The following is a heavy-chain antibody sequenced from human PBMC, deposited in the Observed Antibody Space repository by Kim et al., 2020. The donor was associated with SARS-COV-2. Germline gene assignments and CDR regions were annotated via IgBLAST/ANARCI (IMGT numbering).Heavy chain of an antibody. V-gene: IGHV1-69*13. D-gene: IGHD2-15*01. CDR2: IIPIFGTA. J-gene: IGHJ6*02. Sequence: SVKVSCKASGGTFSSYAISWVRQAPGQGLEWMGGIIPIFGTANYAQKFQGRVTITADESTSTAYMELSSLRSEDTAVYYCARDPELRVVPSKYYYGMDVGGQGPTVTVSS. CDR1: GGTFSSYA. CDR3: ARDPELRVVPSKYYYGMDV.